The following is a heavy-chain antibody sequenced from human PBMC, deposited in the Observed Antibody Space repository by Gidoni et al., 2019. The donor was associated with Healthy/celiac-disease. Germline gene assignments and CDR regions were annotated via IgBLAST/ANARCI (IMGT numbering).Heavy chain of an antibody. CDR3: ATTGGEVYYGMDV. Sequence: EVQLVETGGGLIQPGGSLGLSCAASGFTFSSNYMSWVRQAPGKGLEWVSVIDSGGSTYYADSVKGRFTISRDNSKNTLYLQMNSLRAEDTAVYYCATTGGEVYYGMDVWGQGTTVTVSS. CDR1: GFTFSSNY. CDR2: IDSGGST. V-gene: IGHV3-53*02. D-gene: IGHD3-16*01. J-gene: IGHJ6*02.